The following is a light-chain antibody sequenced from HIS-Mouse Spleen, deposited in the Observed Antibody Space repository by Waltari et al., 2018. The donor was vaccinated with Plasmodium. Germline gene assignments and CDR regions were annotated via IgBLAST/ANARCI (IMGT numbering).Light chain of an antibody. CDR2: DAS. CDR3: QQRSNWPRVLT. CDR1: QSVSSY. J-gene: IGKJ4*01. V-gene: IGKV3-11*01. Sequence: EIVLTQSPATLSLSPGERATLSCRASQSVSSYLAWYHQKPGQAPRLLIYDASTRATGIPARFSGSGSGTDFTLTISSLEPEDFAVYYCQQRSNWPRVLTFGGGTK.